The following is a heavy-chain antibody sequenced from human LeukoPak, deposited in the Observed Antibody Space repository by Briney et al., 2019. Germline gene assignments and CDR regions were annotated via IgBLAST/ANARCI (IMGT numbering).Heavy chain of an antibody. J-gene: IGHJ4*02. V-gene: IGHV3-30*03. CDR2: ISSDGSHK. D-gene: IGHD6-19*01. CDR1: GFTFSSYG. Sequence: GGPLRLSCAASGFTFSSYGIHWVRQATGKGLEWVAVISSDGSHKYYADSVKCRFTISRDNSKNTLYLQMNSLRGEDTAVYYCARRAAVAGTLDYWGQGTLVTVSS. CDR3: ARRAAVAGTLDY.